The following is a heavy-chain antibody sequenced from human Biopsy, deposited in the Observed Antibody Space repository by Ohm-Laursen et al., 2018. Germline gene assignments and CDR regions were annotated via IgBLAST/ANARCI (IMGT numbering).Heavy chain of an antibody. J-gene: IGHJ2*01. CDR2: ISYNERT. Sequence: SQTLSLTCSVSGASVKTSGYFWAWIRQRPGKGLEWIGYISYNERTHYNPSLTSRLAISFDTSNSRISLQLRSVGVADTAVYYCVREPKTGTAEAWYFDLWGRGSPVTVPS. CDR1: GASVKTSGYF. V-gene: IGHV4-31*02. D-gene: IGHD3-9*01. CDR3: VREPKTGTAEAWYFDL.